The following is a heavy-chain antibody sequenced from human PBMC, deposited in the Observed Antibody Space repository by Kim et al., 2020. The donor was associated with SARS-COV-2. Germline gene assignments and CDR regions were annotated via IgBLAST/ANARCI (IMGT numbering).Heavy chain of an antibody. Sequence: GGSLRLSCAASGFTFDDYAMHWVRQAPGKGLEWVSLISGDGGSTYYADSVKGRFTISRDNSKNSLYLQMNSLRTEDTALYYCAKDIARHDTNYYDSSGYSLAGNYWGQGTLVTVSS. V-gene: IGHV3-43*02. CDR1: GFTFDDYA. D-gene: IGHD3-22*01. J-gene: IGHJ4*02. CDR3: AKDIARHDTNYYDSSGYSLAGNY. CDR2: ISGDGGST.